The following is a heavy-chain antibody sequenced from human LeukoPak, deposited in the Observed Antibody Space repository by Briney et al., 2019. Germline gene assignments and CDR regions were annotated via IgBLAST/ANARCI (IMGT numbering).Heavy chain of an antibody. CDR2: INHSGST. D-gene: IGHD6-6*01. Sequence: PSETLSLTCAVYGGSFSGYYWSWIRQPPGKGLEWIGEINHSGSTNYNPSLKSRVTISVDTSKNQFSLKLSSVTAADTAVYYCARVGLGQLDSVGAVKSRYYFDYWGKGTLVTVSS. J-gene: IGHJ4*02. V-gene: IGHV4-34*01. CDR1: GGSFSGYY. CDR3: ARVGLGQLDSVGAVKSRYYFDY.